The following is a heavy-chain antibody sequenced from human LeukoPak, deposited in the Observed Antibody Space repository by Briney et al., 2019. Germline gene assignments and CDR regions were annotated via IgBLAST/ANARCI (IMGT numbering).Heavy chain of an antibody. CDR3: MRSEVGRHRFDS. CDR2: INEDGSGK. J-gene: IGHJ5*01. D-gene: IGHD3-3*01. Sequence: GGSLRLSCAVSGFTFSSYWMSWVRQAPGKGLEWVANINEDGSGKYYMDSVKGRFTISRDNAKNSLYLQMNSLRAEDTAIYYCMRSEVGRHRFDSWGQGTLVTVSS. V-gene: IGHV3-7*03. CDR1: GFTFSSYW.